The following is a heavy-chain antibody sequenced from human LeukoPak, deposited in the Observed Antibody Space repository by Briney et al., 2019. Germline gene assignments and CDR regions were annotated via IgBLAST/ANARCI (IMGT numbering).Heavy chain of an antibody. V-gene: IGHV3-64D*09. J-gene: IGHJ4*02. CDR3: VRLIGASGGFDY. CDR2: ISTNGDRT. D-gene: IGHD6-13*01. CDR1: EFTFSRYA. Sequence: PGGSLRLSCSASEFTFSRYAMHWVRQAPGKGLECVSAISTNGDRTYYGDSVKGRFTISRDNSRNTLYLQMSSLRAEDTAEYYCVRLIGASGGFDYWGQGTLVTVSS.